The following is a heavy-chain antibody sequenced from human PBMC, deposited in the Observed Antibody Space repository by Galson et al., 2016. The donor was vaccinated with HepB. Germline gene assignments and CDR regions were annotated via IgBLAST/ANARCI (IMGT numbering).Heavy chain of an antibody. J-gene: IGHJ6*02. Sequence: SLRLSCAASGFTFSTFWMTWVRQAPGKGLEWVSYISSSSRYTNYAESVKGRFTISRDNSKNTLYLQMNSLRAEDTAVYYCARDTKGRVEVVVAANYYYYYGMDVWGQGTTVTVSS. CDR2: ISSSSRYT. D-gene: IGHD2-15*01. V-gene: IGHV3-11*06. CDR3: ARDTKGRVEVVVAANYYYYYGMDV. CDR1: GFTFSTFW.